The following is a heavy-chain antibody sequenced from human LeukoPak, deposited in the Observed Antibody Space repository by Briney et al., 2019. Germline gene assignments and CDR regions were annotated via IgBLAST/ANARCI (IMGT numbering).Heavy chain of an antibody. CDR3: ARDVDSSSWSYGMDV. D-gene: IGHD6-13*01. J-gene: IGHJ6*02. CDR2: ISSSGSTI. CDR1: GFTFSDYH. V-gene: IGHV3-11*01. Sequence: PGGSLRLSCAASGFTFSDYHMSWIRQAPGKGLEWVSYISSSGSTIYYADSVKGRFTISRDNSKNTLYLQMNSLRAEDTAVYYCARDVDSSSWSYGMDVWGQGTTVTVSS.